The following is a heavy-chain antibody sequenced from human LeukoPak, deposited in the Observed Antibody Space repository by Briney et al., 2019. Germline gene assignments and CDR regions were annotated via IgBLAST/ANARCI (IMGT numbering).Heavy chain of an antibody. CDR1: GFTFSNFA. Sequence: PGGSLRLSCAASGFTFSNFAMSWVRQAPGKGLEWVSAISGSGGNTYYADSVKGRFTISRDNSKNTLYLQMNSLRAEDTAVYYCAKGSARWGCSGGSCYPRNWFDPWGQGTLVTVSS. CDR3: AKGSARWGCSGGSCYPRNWFDP. D-gene: IGHD2-15*01. V-gene: IGHV3-23*01. CDR2: ISGSGGNT. J-gene: IGHJ5*02.